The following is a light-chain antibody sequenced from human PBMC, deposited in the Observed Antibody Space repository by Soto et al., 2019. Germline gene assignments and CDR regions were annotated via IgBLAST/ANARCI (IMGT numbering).Light chain of an antibody. V-gene: IGLV2-14*01. J-gene: IGLJ1*01. CDR2: EVS. Sequence: QSALTQPASMSGAPGQSIAISCTGTSSDVGSFNFVSWYQQHPGKVPKLIIYEVSNRPSGVSSRFSGSKSGNTASLTISGLQAEDEADYYCSSHTLSRALQVFGTGTKVTVL. CDR3: SSHTLSRALQV. CDR1: SSDVGSFNF.